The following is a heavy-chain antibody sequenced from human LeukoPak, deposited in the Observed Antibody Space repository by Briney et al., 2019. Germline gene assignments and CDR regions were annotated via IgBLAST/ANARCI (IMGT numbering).Heavy chain of an antibody. V-gene: IGHV4-30-4*08. D-gene: IGHD1-26*01. CDR2: IYYSGST. CDR1: GGSISSSSYY. Sequence: TSETLSLTCTVSGGSISSSSYYWGWIRQPPGKGLEWIGYIYYSGSTYYNPSLKSRVTISVDTSKNQFSLKLSSVTAADTAVYYCASNSGSYDDAFDIWGQGTMVTVSS. CDR3: ASNSGSYDDAFDI. J-gene: IGHJ3*02.